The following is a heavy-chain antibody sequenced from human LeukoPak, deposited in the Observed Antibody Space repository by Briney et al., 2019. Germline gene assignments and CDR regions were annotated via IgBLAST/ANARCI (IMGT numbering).Heavy chain of an antibody. Sequence: PSETLSLTCTVSGGSISSYYWSWIRQPAGKGLEWIGRIYTSGSTNYNPSLKSRVTMSVDTSKNQFSLKLSSVTAADTAVYYCAREREIQLWNTFGCMDVWGQGTTVTVSS. J-gene: IGHJ6*02. CDR2: IYTSGST. D-gene: IGHD5-18*01. CDR1: GGSISSYY. CDR3: AREREIQLWNTFGCMDV. V-gene: IGHV4-4*07.